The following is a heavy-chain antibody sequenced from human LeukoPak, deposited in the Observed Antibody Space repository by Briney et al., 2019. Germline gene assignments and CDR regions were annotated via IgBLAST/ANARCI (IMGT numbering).Heavy chain of an antibody. Sequence: PSQTLSLTCTVSGGSISSGSYYWSWIRQPAGKGLEWIGRIYTSGSTNYNPSLKSRVTISVDTSKNQFSLKLSSVTAADTAVYYCARAGPYCSSTSCYPSWFDPWGQGTLVTVSS. CDR2: IYTSGST. V-gene: IGHV4-61*02. CDR3: ARAGPYCSSTSCYPSWFDP. CDR1: GGSISSGSYY. J-gene: IGHJ5*02. D-gene: IGHD2-2*01.